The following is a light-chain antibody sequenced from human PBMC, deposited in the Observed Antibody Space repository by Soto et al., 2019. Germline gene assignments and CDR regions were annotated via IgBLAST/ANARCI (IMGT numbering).Light chain of an antibody. Sequence: DIQMTQSPSTQSASVGHRVTITCRASASISSWLAWYQQQPGKAPKLLIYKSSILGNGVPSRFSGGGSGTEFTLTISSLQPDDFATYYCQQYGAFGQGTKVDI. J-gene: IGKJ1*01. CDR3: QQYGA. CDR1: ASISSW. CDR2: KSS. V-gene: IGKV1-5*03.